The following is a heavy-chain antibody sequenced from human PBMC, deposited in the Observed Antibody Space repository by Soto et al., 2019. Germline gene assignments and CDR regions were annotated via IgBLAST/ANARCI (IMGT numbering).Heavy chain of an antibody. CDR2: ISGSGGST. J-gene: IGHJ4*02. Sequence: EVQLLESGGGLVQPGGSLRLSCAASGFTFSSYAMSWVRQAPGKGLEWVSAISGSGGSTYYADSVKGRFTISRDNSKNTLYLQMNSLRAEDTAVYYWAKDKDYDDFWSGYLSHDCWGEGTLVTVSS. CDR3: AKDKDYDDFWSGYLSHDC. D-gene: IGHD3-3*01. V-gene: IGHV3-23*01. CDR1: GFTFSSYA.